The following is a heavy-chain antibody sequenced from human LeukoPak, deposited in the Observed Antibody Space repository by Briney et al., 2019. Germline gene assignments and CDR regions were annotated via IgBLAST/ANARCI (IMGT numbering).Heavy chain of an antibody. CDR1: GGSIRSGGYY. J-gene: IGHJ6*02. CDR3: ARHRGSGTQNYDGLHF. Sequence: SETLSLTCTVSGGSIRSGGYYWGWIRQPPETGLEWIGSIHHSGSAYYNPSLKSRATISVDTSKNQFSLKLSSVTAADTTVYYCARHRGSGTQNYDGLHFWGQGTTVTVSS. D-gene: IGHD3-10*01. CDR2: IHHSGSA. V-gene: IGHV4-39*01.